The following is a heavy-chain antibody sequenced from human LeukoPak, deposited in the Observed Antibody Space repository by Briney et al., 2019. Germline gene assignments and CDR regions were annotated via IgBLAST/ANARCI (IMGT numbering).Heavy chain of an antibody. Sequence: ASVKVSCKASGCTFTSSALNWVRQAPGQGLEWMGWINTNTGNPTYAQGFTGRFVFSLDTSVSTAYLQISSLKAEDTAVYYCATDLKKGDSGCFDYWGQGTLVTVSS. CDR1: GCTFTSSA. D-gene: IGHD6-19*01. CDR3: ATDLKKGDSGCFDY. J-gene: IGHJ4*02. CDR2: INTNTGNP. V-gene: IGHV7-4-1*02.